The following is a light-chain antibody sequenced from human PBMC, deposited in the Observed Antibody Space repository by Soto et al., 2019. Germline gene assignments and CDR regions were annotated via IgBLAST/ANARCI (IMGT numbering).Light chain of an antibody. J-gene: IGKJ1*01. Sequence: EIGLTQSPSTLSSSLGERATLSCRASQSVSSYFAWYQQKPGQAPRLLIYEASSIASGVPGRFSGGGSGTDFTLTISRLEPEDFAAYFCHQYGDQPHTFGQGTKVDIK. CDR3: HQYGDQPHT. CDR1: QSVSSY. CDR2: EAS. V-gene: IGKV3-20*01.